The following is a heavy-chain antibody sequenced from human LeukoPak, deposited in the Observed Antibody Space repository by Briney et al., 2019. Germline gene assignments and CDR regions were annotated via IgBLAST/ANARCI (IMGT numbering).Heavy chain of an antibody. Sequence: PGGSLRLSCAASGFTFSDYYMSWIRQAPGKGLEWVSYISSSGSTIYYADSVKGRFTISRDNAKNSLYLQMNSLRAEDTAVYYCARDLCSGGSCHGYYYYYYMDVWGKGTTVTVSS. J-gene: IGHJ6*03. CDR1: GFTFSDYY. CDR3: ARDLCSGGSCHGYYYYYYMDV. V-gene: IGHV3-11*04. CDR2: ISSSGSTI. D-gene: IGHD2-15*01.